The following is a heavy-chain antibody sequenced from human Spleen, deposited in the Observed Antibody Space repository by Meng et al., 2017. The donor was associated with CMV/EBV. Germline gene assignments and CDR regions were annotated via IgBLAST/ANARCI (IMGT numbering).Heavy chain of an antibody. Sequence: GGSLRLSCAASGFTFRKYTMNWVRRAPGKGLEWVSSISSSGGAIQYSDSVKGRFTISRDNAKNSVYLLMSSLRAEDTAFYYCARDALSSGGDYWGQGALVTVSP. J-gene: IGHJ4*02. CDR2: ISSSGGAI. D-gene: IGHD6-19*01. CDR1: GFTFRKYT. CDR3: ARDALSSGGDY. V-gene: IGHV3-21*01.